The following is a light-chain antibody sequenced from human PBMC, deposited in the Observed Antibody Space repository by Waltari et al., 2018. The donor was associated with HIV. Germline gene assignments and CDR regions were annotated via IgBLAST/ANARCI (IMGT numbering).Light chain of an antibody. J-gene: IGKJ1*01. Sequence: EVVLTQSPGTLSLSPGARATLSCRASQSVSSCYLAWYQQKPGQAPRLLIYGASSRATGIPDRFSGSGSGTDFTLTISRLEPEDFAVYYCQQYGSSPRTFGQGTKVEIK. CDR2: GAS. V-gene: IGKV3-20*01. CDR3: QQYGSSPRT. CDR1: QSVSSCY.